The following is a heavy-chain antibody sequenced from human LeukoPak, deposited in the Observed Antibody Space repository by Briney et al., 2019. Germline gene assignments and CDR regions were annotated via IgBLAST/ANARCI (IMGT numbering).Heavy chain of an antibody. CDR2: INPNSGGT. V-gene: IGHV1-2*02. D-gene: IGHD1-26*01. CDR3: ASQWELLSYFDY. CDR1: GYTFTGYY. J-gene: IGHJ4*02. Sequence: ASVKVSCKASGYTFTGYYMHWVRQAPGQGLEWMGWINPNSGGTNDAQKYQGRVTMTRDTSISTAYMELSRLSSDDTAVYYCASQWELLSYFDYWGQGTLVTVSS.